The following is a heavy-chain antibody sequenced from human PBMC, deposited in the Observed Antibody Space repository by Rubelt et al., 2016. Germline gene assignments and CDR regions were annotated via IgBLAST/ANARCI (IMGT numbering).Heavy chain of an antibody. CDR3: ARGALVYYDTTGYYYN. Sequence: QAQLQESGPGLVKPSETLSLTCTVSGDSVSSRSYYWSWIRQPPGKGLEWIGYIYYSGNTNYNPSLKSRVTISVDTSKNQFPRKLSSVTAADTAVYYCARGALVYYDTTGYYYNWGQGTLVTVSS. CDR2: IYYSGNT. D-gene: IGHD3-22*01. V-gene: IGHV4-61*01. J-gene: IGHJ4*02. CDR1: GDSVSSRSYY.